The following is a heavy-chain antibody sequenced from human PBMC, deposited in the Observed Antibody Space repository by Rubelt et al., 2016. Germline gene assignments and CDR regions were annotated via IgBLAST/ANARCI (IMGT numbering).Heavy chain of an antibody. J-gene: IGHJ4*02. V-gene: IGHV1-69*01. CDR3: ARRQQLGPFDY. CDR2: IIPIFGTA. D-gene: IGHD6-13*01. CDR1: GGTFRSYA. Sequence: QVQLVQSGAEVKKPGSSVKVSCKASGGTFRSYAISWVRQAPGQGLEWMDGIIPIFGTATYAQTFQGSVTIIADESTSTSYMELSSLRSEDTAVYYCARRQQLGPFDYWGQGTLVTVSS.